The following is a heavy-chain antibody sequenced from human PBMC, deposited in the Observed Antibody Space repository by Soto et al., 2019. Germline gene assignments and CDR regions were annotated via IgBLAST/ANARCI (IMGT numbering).Heavy chain of an antibody. V-gene: IGHV3-23*01. Sequence: PGGSLRLSCAASVFTFSSYAMSWVRQAPGKGLEWVSSISGSGGSAYYAASLKGRFTISRDNSRNTLYLQMNSLRAEDTAVYYCARDPHWSDAFDIWGQGTMVTVSS. J-gene: IGHJ3*02. CDR1: VFTFSSYA. CDR3: ARDPHWSDAFDI. CDR2: ISGSGGSA. D-gene: IGHD2-8*02.